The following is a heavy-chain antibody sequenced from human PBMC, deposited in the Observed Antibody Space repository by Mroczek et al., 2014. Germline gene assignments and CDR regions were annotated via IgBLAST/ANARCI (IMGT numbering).Heavy chain of an antibody. J-gene: IGHJ6*03. V-gene: IGHV1-8*01. CDR2: MNPNSGNT. CDR3: ARGKDPGIAARPAYYYYYMDV. CDR1: GYTFTSYD. Sequence: QVQLVESGAEVKKPGASVKVSCKASGYTFTSYDINWVRQATGQGLEWMGWMNPNSGNTGYAQKFQGRVTMTRNTSISTAYMELSSLRSEDTAVYYCARGKDPGIAARPAYYYYYMDVWGKGTTVTRLL. D-gene: IGHD6-6*01.